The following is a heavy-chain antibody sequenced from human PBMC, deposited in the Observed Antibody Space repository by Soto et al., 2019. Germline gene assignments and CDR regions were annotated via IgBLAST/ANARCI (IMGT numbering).Heavy chain of an antibody. CDR3: ARSRATGYYDIGAFEI. D-gene: IGHD3-22*01. V-gene: IGHV1-69*01. J-gene: IGHJ3*02. CDR2: IIPIFGTA. CDR1: GGTFSSYA. Sequence: QVQLVQSGAEVKKPGSSVKVSCKASGGTFSSYAISWVRQAPGQGLEWMGGIIPIFGTANYAQKCQGRVTITADESTSTAYMEPSSLRSEDTAVDYCARSRATGYYDIGAFEIWGQGTMVTVSS.